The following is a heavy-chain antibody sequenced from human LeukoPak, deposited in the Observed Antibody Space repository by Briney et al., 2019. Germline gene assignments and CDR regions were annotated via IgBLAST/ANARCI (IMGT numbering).Heavy chain of an antibody. V-gene: IGHV3-48*03. D-gene: IGHD2-21*01. J-gene: IGHJ4*02. Sequence: PGGSLRLSCAASGITLSSYEMNWVRQAPGKGLEWVSQITSDNTIYYADSVKGRFTISRDNAKNSLYLQMNSLRAEDTAVYYCASAYTYWGQGTLVTVSS. CDR2: ITSDNTI. CDR1: GITLSSYE. CDR3: ASAYTY.